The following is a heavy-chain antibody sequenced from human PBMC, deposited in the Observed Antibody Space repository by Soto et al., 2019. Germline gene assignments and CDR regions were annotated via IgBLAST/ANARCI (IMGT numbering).Heavy chain of an antibody. J-gene: IGHJ3*02. CDR1: GFTFSNAW. CDR3: TTEASTVTGLLGDAFDI. CDR2: IKSKTDGGTT. D-gene: IGHD4-17*01. V-gene: IGHV3-15*01. Sequence: GGSLRLSCAASGFTFSNAWMSWVRQAPGKGLEWVGRIKSKTDGGTTDYAAPVKGRFTISRDDSKNTLYLQMNSLKTEDTAVYYCTTEASTVTGLLGDAFDIWGQGTMVTVSS.